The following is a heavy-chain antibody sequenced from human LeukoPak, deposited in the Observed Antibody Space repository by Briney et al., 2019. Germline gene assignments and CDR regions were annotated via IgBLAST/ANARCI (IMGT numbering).Heavy chain of an antibody. V-gene: IGHV4-34*01. D-gene: IGHD3-10*01. CDR2: INHSGST. J-gene: IGHJ4*02. CDR1: GGSFSGYY. CDR3: ARVGRAPLQNYYTNYFDY. Sequence: SETLSLTCAVYGGSFSGYYWSWIRQPPGKGLEWIGEINHSGSTNYNPSLKSRVTISVDTSKNQFSLKLSSVTAADTAVYYCARVGRAPLQNYYTNYFDYWGQGTLVTVSS.